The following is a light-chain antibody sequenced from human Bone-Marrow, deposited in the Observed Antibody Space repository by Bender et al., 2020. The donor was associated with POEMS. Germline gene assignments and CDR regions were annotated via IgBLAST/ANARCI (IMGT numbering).Light chain of an antibody. V-gene: IGLV2-23*02. Sequence: QSALTQPASLSGSPGQSITISCAGTTSDIGYYNLVSWYQHLPAKAPKLIIVEVTKRPSGVSTRFAGSKSGNTASLTISGLQAEDEADYYCCAYAGSSIWIFGGGTKLTVL. CDR2: EVT. J-gene: IGLJ2*01. CDR1: TSDIGYYNL. CDR3: CAYAGSSIWI.